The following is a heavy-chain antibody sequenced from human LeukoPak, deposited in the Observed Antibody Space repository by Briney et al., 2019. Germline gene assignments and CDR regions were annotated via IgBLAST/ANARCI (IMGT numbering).Heavy chain of an antibody. CDR1: GASISGSGYY. CDR3: ARGARSTVYMVRGVNNWFDP. J-gene: IGHJ5*02. CDR2: IYSSGST. D-gene: IGHD3-10*01. V-gene: IGHV4-39*07. Sequence: SETLSLTCAVSGASISGSGYYWGWIRQPPGKGLEWIGNIYSSGSTYYNASLQSRVTISIDTSKNQFSLRLSSVTAADTAVYYCARGARSTVYMVRGVNNWFDPWGQGTLVTVSS.